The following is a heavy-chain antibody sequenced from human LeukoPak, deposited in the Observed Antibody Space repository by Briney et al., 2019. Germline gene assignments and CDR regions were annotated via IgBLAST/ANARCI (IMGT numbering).Heavy chain of an antibody. CDR2: IYHSGSP. D-gene: IGHD1-1*01. V-gene: IGHV4-4*02. CDR3: ARVNINNWHSCDY. CDR1: GGSISSNNW. Sequence: SGTLSLTCAVSGGSISSNNWWGWVRQPPGKGLEWIGEIYHSGSPNYNPSLKSRVTISVDKSRNHFSLNLSSVTAADTAVYYCARVNINNWHSCDYWGQGTLVIVSS. J-gene: IGHJ4*02.